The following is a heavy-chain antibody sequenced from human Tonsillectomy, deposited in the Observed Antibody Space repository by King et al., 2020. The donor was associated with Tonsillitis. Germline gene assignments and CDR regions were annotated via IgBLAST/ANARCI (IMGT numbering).Heavy chain of an antibody. D-gene: IGHD5-12*01. J-gene: IGHJ6*02. Sequence: VQLVESGGGLVQPGGSLSLSCAASGFNFNIFWMSWVRQAPGKGLQWVASIKQDGSDTYYVDSVKGRFTISRDNTKNSLYLQMNSLRVEDTAVYYCARVRGYSGSLYAYYGMDVWGQGTTVTVSS. CDR2: IKQDGSDT. CDR1: GFNFNIFW. CDR3: ARVRGYSGSLYAYYGMDV. V-gene: IGHV3-7*01.